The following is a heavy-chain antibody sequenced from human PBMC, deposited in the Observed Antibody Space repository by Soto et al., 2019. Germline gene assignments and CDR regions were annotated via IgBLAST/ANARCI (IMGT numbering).Heavy chain of an antibody. CDR1: GFIFSTAW. CDR3: TTDSHFSTRLVRFDL. CDR2: IKSKIDGGTT. J-gene: IGHJ4*01. Sequence: PGGSLRLSCAASGFIFSTAWINWVRQAPGKGLEWVGRIKSKIDGGTTDFAASVKGRFAISRDDSQDTMFLQMNSLKSEDTAVYYCTTDSHFSTRLVRFDLWGRGTLVTVSS. D-gene: IGHD3-3*02. V-gene: IGHV3-15*07.